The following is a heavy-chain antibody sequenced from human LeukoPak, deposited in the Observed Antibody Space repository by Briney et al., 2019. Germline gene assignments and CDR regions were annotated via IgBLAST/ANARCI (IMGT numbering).Heavy chain of an antibody. Sequence: PGGPLRLSCAASGFTFDDYAMHWVRQAPGKGLEWVSGISWNSGSIGYADSVKGRFTISRDNAKNSVYLQMNSLRAEDTAVYYCVRRGSVWGDYWGQGTLVTVSS. V-gene: IGHV3-9*01. CDR3: VRRGSVWGDY. CDR1: GFTFDDYA. D-gene: IGHD3-10*01. CDR2: ISWNSGSI. J-gene: IGHJ4*02.